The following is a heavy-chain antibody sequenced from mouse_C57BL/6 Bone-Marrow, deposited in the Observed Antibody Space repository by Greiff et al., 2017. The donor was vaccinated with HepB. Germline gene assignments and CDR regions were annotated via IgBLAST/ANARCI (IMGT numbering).Heavy chain of an antibody. J-gene: IGHJ2*01. CDR1: GFTFSSYA. D-gene: IGHD1-2*01. CDR2: ISDGGSYT. Sequence: EVHLVESGGGLVKPGGSLKLSCAASGFTFSSYAMSWVRQTPEKRLEWVATISDGGSYTYYPDNVKGRFTISRDNAKNNLYLQMSHLKSEDTAMYYCARGLLRPYWGQGTTLTVSS. CDR3: ARGLLRPY. V-gene: IGHV5-4*01.